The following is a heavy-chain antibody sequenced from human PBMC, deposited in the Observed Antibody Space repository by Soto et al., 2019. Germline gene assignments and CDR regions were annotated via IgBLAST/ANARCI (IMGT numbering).Heavy chain of an antibody. Sequence: AGGSLRLSCAVSGFSFSTSGMSWVRQAPGKGLEWASAISGSGGSTYYADSVKGRFTISRDNSKNTLYLQMNSLRAEDTAVYYCAKELEMAHNWSYWGQGTLVTV. D-gene: IGHD1-1*01. J-gene: IGHJ4*02. CDR2: ISGSGGST. V-gene: IGHV3-23*01. CDR3: AKELEMAHNWSY. CDR1: GFSFSTSG.